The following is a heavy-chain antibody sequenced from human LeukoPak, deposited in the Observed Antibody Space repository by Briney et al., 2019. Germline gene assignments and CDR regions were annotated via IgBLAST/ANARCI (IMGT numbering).Heavy chain of an antibody. CDR3: ARHPDYYDSKLTDY. V-gene: IGHV5-10-1*01. CDR1: GYSFTSYW. J-gene: IGHJ4*02. Sequence: GESLKISCQGSGYSFTSYWISWVRQMPGKGLEWMGRIDPSDSYTNYSPSFQGHVTISADKSISTAYLQWSSLKASDTAMYYCARHPDYYDSKLTDYWGQGTLVTVSS. CDR2: IDPSDSYT. D-gene: IGHD3-22*01.